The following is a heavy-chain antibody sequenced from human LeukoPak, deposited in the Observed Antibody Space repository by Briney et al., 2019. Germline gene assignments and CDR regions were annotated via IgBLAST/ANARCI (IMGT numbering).Heavy chain of an antibody. V-gene: IGHV4-59*08. CDR1: GGSISSYC. Sequence: SETLSLTCTVSGGSISSYCWSWIRQPPGKGLEWIGYIYYSGSTNYNPSLKSRVTISVDTSKNQFSLKLSSVTAADTAVYYCASWDGHYFGSGSLWGQGTLVTVSS. D-gene: IGHD3-10*01. J-gene: IGHJ4*02. CDR3: ASWDGHYFGSGSL. CDR2: IYYSGST.